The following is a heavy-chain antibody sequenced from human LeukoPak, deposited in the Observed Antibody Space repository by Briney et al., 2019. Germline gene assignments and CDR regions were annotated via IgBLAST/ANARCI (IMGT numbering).Heavy chain of an antibody. CDR1: GYTFTSYY. CDR2: INPSGGIT. V-gene: IGHV1-46*01. D-gene: IGHD6-19*01. J-gene: IGHJ4*02. Sequence: ASVKVSCKASGYTFTSYYMHWVRQAPGQGLEWMGIINPSGGITSYAQKFQGRVTMTRDTSTSTVYMELSRLRSEDTAVYYCASRSGVAVAGTEEYWGQGNLVTVSS. CDR3: ASRSGVAVAGTEEY.